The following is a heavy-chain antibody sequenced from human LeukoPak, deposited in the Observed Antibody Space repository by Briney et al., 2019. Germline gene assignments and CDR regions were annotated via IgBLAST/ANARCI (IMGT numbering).Heavy chain of an antibody. Sequence: GGSLRLSCAASGFTFSSYGMHWVRQAPGKGLEWVAGIWYDGSNKYYADSVKGRFTISRDNSKNTLYLQMNSLRAEDTAVYYCARDFGYDSSGYYDYWAREPWSPSPQ. V-gene: IGHV3-33*01. D-gene: IGHD3-22*01. J-gene: IGHJ4*02. CDR3: ARDFGYDSSGYYDY. CDR2: IWYDGSNK. CDR1: GFTFSSYG.